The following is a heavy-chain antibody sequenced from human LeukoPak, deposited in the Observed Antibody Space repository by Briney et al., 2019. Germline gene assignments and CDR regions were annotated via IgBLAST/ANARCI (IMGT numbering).Heavy chain of an antibody. D-gene: IGHD1-26*01. CDR1: GGSINSYY. CDR3: AKSGGYGLIDY. Sequence: SETLSLTCTVSGGSINSYYWSWIRQPAGKGLEWIGRIYTSGSTNYSPSLKSRVTMSVDTSKNQFSLRLNSVTAADTAMYYCAKSGGYGLIDYWGQGTRVTVSS. V-gene: IGHV4-4*07. CDR2: IYTSGST. J-gene: IGHJ4*02.